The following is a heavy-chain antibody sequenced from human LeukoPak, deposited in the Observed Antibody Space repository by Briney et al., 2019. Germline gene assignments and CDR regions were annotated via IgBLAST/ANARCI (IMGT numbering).Heavy chain of an antibody. Sequence: RASVKVSCKASGGTFSSYAISWVRQAPGQGLEWMGGIIPIFGTANYAQKFQGRVTITADKSTSTAYMELSSLRSEDTAVYYCARVRYCSSTSCYFGDLYYYGMDVWGKGTTVTVS. CDR3: ARVRYCSSTSCYFGDLYYYGMDV. V-gene: IGHV1-69*06. CDR2: IIPIFGTA. J-gene: IGHJ6*04. D-gene: IGHD2-2*01. CDR1: GGTFSSYA.